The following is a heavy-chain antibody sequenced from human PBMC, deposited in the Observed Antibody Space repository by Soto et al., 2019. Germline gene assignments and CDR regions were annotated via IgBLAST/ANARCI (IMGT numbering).Heavy chain of an antibody. CDR2: INDSGST. J-gene: IGHJ4*02. V-gene: IGHV4-34*01. CDR3: ARGMGLGLGEQTALGY. D-gene: IGHD3-16*01. CDR1: GGSLSGYY. Sequence: SETLSLTCAVYGGSLSGYYCSWVRQSPGKGLEWIGEINDSGSTNFNPSLESRVTISRDTSKNQFSLQLTSLTAADTAVYYCARGMGLGLGEQTALGYWGQGTLVTVSS.